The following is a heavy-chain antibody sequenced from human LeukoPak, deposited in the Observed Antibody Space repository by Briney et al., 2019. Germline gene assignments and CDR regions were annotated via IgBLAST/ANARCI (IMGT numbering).Heavy chain of an antibody. V-gene: IGHV4-59*01. J-gene: IGHJ5*02. CDR1: GGSISSYY. CDR2: IYYSGST. CDR3: ATSYYYGSGSFDP. Sequence: SETLSLTCTVSGGSISSYYWSWIRQPPGEGLEWIGYIYYSGSTNYNPSLKSRVTISVDTSKNQFSLKLSSVTAADTAVYYCATSYYYGSGSFDPWGQGTLVTVSS. D-gene: IGHD3-10*01.